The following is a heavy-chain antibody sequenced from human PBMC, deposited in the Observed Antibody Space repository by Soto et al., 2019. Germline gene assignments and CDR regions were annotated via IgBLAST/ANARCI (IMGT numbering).Heavy chain of an antibody. V-gene: IGHV4-4*02. CDR1: AGPTSSDNY. CDR3: ARVAYYYDSSGYCFDP. CDR2: IYYSGNT. D-gene: IGHD3-22*01. Sequence: SETLSLTCTVSAGPTSSDNYGSWFRQPPGKALAWSGQIYYSGNTDYNPSLMSRVTISVDTSKNKFSLKLSSVTAADTAVYYCARVAYYYDSSGYCFDPCRQGTMVTVSS. J-gene: IGHJ5*02.